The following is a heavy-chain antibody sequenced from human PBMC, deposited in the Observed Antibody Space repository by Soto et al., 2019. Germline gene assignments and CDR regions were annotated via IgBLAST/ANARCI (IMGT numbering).Heavy chain of an antibody. V-gene: IGHV3-30*03. D-gene: IGHD2-21*01. CDR2: ISYDGSNK. J-gene: IGHJ4*02. Sequence: GGSLRLSCAASGFTFDDYGMTWVRQAPGKGLEWVAVISYDGSNKYYADSVKGRFTISRDNSKNTLYLQMNSLRAEDTAVYYCARDPHILDYWVQGTLVTVSS. CDR1: GFTFDDYG. CDR3: ARDPHILDY.